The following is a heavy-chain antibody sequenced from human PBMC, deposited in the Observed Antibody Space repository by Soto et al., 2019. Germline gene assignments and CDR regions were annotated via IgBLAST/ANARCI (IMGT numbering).Heavy chain of an antibody. V-gene: IGHV1-18*01. D-gene: IGHD3-22*01. J-gene: IGHJ6*02. Sequence: ASVKVSCKASGYTFTNSGISWVRPAPGQGLEWMGWIGAYNGHTKYAQKLQGRVTMTTDTSTSTAYMELRSLKSDDTAVYYCAREDYYDSSGYLPVRYYFGMDVWGQGTTVTVSS. CDR2: IGAYNGHT. CDR1: GYTFTNSG. CDR3: AREDYYDSSGYLPVRYYFGMDV.